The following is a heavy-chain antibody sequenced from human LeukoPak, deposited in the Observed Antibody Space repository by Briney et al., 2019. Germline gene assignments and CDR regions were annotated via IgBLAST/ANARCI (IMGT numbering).Heavy chain of an antibody. CDR1: GFTVSSNY. J-gene: IGHJ3*02. D-gene: IGHD6-13*01. CDR3: ATQQQLGAFDI. CDR2: IYSGGST. Sequence: PGGSLRLSCAASGFTVSSNYMSWVRQAPGKGLEWVLVIYSGGSTYYADSVKGRFTISRDNSKNTLYLQMNSLRAEDTAVYYCATQQQLGAFDIWGQGTMVTVSS. V-gene: IGHV3-53*01.